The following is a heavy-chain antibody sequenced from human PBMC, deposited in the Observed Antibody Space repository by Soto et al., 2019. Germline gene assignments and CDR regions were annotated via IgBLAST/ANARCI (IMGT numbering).Heavy chain of an antibody. CDR3: ATAVGLRFLEWLRPATPYYFDY. CDR2: FDPEDGET. D-gene: IGHD3-3*01. CDR1: GYTLTELS. V-gene: IGHV1-24*01. J-gene: IGHJ4*02. Sequence: ASVKVSCKVSGYTLTELSMHWVRQAPGKGLEWMGGFDPEDGETIYAQKFQGRVTMTEDTSTDTAYMELSSLRSEDTAVYYCATAVGLRFLEWLRPATPYYFDYWGQGTLVTVSS.